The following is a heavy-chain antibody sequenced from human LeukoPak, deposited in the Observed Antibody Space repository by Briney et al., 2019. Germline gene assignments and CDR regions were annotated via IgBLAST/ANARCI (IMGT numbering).Heavy chain of an antibody. V-gene: IGHV3-53*01. D-gene: IGHD4-23*01. CDR3: ARERDGNIFDY. CDR1: GFTVSSNY. CDR2: IYSGGST. Sequence: GGSLRPSCAASGFTVSSNYMSWVRQAPGKGLEWVSVIYSGGSTYYADSVKGRFTISRDNSKNTLYLQMNSLRAEDTAVYYCARERDGNIFDYWGQGTLVTVST. J-gene: IGHJ4*02.